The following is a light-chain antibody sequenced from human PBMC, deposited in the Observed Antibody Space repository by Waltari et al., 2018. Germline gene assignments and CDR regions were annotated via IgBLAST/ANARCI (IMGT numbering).Light chain of an antibody. Sequence: SYVVTQPPSVSVAPGETATITCGGDNIGTYSVHWYQQKAGQAPVLVIFYDRDRPSGITVRFSGANSGNRATLTISRVEAGDEARYYCHVWHPHVDPGVFGTGTEVTVL. CDR1: NIGTYS. J-gene: IGLJ1*01. CDR2: YDR. V-gene: IGLV3-21*04. CDR3: HVWHPHVDPGV.